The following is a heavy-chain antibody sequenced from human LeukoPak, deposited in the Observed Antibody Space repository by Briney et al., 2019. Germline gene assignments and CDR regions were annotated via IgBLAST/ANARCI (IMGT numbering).Heavy chain of an antibody. V-gene: IGHV3-48*03. CDR1: GFTFSSYE. J-gene: IGHJ4*02. Sequence: GGSLRLSCAASGFTFSSYEMNWVRQAPGKGLEWVSYISSSGSTINYADSVKGRFTISRDNAKNSLYLQMNSLRAEDTAVYYCASVPYDSSGYYYFSFDYWGQGTLVTVSS. CDR3: ASVPYDSSGYYYFSFDY. CDR2: ISSSGSTI. D-gene: IGHD3-22*01.